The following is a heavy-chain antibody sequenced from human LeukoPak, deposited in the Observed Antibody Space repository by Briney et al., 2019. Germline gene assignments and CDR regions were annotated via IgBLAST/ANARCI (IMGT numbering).Heavy chain of an antibody. CDR2: MIGSGSST. CDR1: GFPFSNHA. D-gene: IGHD6-19*01. CDR3: AKDETHSSGWAPFDS. J-gene: IGHJ4*02. Sequence: GGSLRLSCAASGFPFSNHAMSWVRQAPGKGLEWVSAMIGSGSSTYYADSVEGRFTISRDNARNTLFLQMNSLRVEDTAVYYCAKDETHSSGWAPFDSWGQGTLVIVSS. V-gene: IGHV3-23*01.